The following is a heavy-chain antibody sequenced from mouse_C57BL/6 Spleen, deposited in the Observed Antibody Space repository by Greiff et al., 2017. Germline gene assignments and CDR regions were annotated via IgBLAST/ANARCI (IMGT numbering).Heavy chain of an antibody. D-gene: IGHD1-1*01. V-gene: IGHV1-42*01. CDR1: GYSFTGYY. Sequence: EVQLQQSGPELVKPGASVKISCKASGYSFTGYYMNWVKQSPEKSLEWIGEINPSTGGTTYNQKFKAKATLTVDKSSSTAYMQLKSLTSEDSAVYYCARIPLITTVVGYYFDYWGQGTTLTVSS. CDR2: INPSTGGT. J-gene: IGHJ2*01. CDR3: ARIPLITTVVGYYFDY.